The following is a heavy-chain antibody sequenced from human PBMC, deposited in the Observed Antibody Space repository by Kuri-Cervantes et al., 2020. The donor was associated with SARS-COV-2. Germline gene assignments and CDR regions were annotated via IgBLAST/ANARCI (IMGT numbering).Heavy chain of an antibody. J-gene: IGHJ2*01. D-gene: IGHD3-22*01. CDR1: GGSFSGYY. CDR3: ARGGYYYDSSGYYMPGGEGYFDL. V-gene: IGHV4-59*10. Sequence: GSPRLSCAVYGGSFSGYYWSWIRQPAGKGLEWIGRIYTSGSTNHNPSLKSRVTMSVDTSKNQFSLKLSSVTAADTAVYYCARGGYYYDSSGYYMPGGEGYFDLWGRGTLVTVSS. CDR2: IYTSGST.